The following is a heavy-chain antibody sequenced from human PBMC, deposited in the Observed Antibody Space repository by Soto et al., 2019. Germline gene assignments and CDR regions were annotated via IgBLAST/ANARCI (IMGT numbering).Heavy chain of an antibody. V-gene: IGHV3-30-3*01. D-gene: IGHD3-3*01. CDR1: GVTFSSYA. J-gene: IGHJ4*02. CDR3: ACEHQDFLCDYKSCSSH. CDR2: ISYDGTDA. Sequence: HPGGSLRLSFVSSGVTFSSYAMHWVRQAPGKGLEWVAVISYDGTDAYYADSMKGRFTIARDNTKSTLYLQMGSTRAGDTAVYYSACEHQDFLCDYKSCSSHWGQGTLVTVSS.